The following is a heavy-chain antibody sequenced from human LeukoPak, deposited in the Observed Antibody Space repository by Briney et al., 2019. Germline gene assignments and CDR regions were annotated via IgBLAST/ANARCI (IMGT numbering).Heavy chain of an antibody. Sequence: SETLSLTCAVYGGSFSGYYWSWIRQPPGKGLEWIGEINHSGSTNYNPSLKSRVTISVDTSKNQFSLKLSSVTAADTAVYCCARQYSSSWYLRGWFDPWGQGTLVTVSS. V-gene: IGHV4-34*01. CDR3: ARQYSSSWYLRGWFDP. CDR1: GGSFSGYY. CDR2: INHSGST. D-gene: IGHD6-13*01. J-gene: IGHJ5*02.